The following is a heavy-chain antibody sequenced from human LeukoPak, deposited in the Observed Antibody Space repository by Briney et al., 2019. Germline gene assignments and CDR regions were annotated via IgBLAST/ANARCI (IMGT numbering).Heavy chain of an antibody. CDR1: GYTFTDYY. D-gene: IGHD2-21*01. J-gene: IGHJ4*02. CDR2: INPGGGRT. CDR3: ARDSQLWWPSRCFDY. Sequence: GASVKVSCKASGYTFTDYYVHWVRRAPGLGLEWMGVINPGGGRTTYAQKFQDRVNVTRDTSTSTVYMELSGLTSADTAVYYCARDSQLWWPSRCFDYWGQGTLVTVSS. V-gene: IGHV1-46*01.